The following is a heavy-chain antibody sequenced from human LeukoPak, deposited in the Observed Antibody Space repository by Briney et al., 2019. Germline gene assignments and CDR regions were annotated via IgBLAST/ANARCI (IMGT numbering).Heavy chain of an antibody. CDR2: ISSSSSYI. CDR3: ARDPLEGGAFDI. J-gene: IGHJ3*02. D-gene: IGHD3-3*01. CDR1: GFTFSSYS. Sequence: GGSLRLSCAASGFTFSSYSMNWVRQAPGKGLEWVSSISSSSSYIYYADSVKGRFTISRDNSKNTLYLQMNSLRAEDTAVYYCARDPLEGGAFDIWGQGTMVTVSS. V-gene: IGHV3-21*01.